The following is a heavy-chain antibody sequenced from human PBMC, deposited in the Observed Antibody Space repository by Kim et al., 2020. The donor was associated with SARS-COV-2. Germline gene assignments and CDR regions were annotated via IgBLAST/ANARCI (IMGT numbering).Heavy chain of an antibody. V-gene: IGHV4-31*03. Sequence: SETLSLTCTVSGGSISSGGYYWSWIRQHPGKGLEWIGYIYYSGSTYYNPSLKSRVTISVDTSKNQFSLKLSSVTAADTAVYYCARLSTTVTYYYYYGMDVWGQGTTVTVSS. D-gene: IGHD4-4*01. CDR3: ARLSTTVTYYYYYGMDV. CDR1: GGSISSGGYY. J-gene: IGHJ6*02. CDR2: IYYSGST.